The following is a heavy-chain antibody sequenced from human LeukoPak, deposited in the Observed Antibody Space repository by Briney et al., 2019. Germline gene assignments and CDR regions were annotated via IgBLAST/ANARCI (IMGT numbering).Heavy chain of an antibody. Sequence: ASVKVSCRASGYTFTSYAMHWVRQAPGQRLEWMGWINAGNGNTKYSQKFQGGATITRDTSASTAYMELSSLRSEDTAVYYCARGGVPGYYYDSSGYYYHYFDYWGQGILVTVSS. J-gene: IGHJ4*02. CDR1: GYTFTSYA. CDR3: ARGGVPGYYYDSSGYYYHYFDY. D-gene: IGHD3-22*01. V-gene: IGHV1-3*01. CDR2: INAGNGNT.